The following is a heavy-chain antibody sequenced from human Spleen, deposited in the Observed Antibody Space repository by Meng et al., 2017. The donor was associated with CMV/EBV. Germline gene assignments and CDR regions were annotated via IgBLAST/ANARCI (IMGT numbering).Heavy chain of an antibody. Sequence: ASVKVSCKASGYTFTGYYMHWVRQAPGQGLEWMGWINPNSGGTNYAQKFQGRVTVARDAPINTAYMELNKLTYEDAAFYFCARSTRGYDPDFDHWGQGTLVTVSS. V-gene: IGHV1-2*02. CDR2: INPNSGGT. CDR3: ARSTRGYDPDFDH. D-gene: IGHD5-12*01. CDR1: GYTFTGYY. J-gene: IGHJ4*02.